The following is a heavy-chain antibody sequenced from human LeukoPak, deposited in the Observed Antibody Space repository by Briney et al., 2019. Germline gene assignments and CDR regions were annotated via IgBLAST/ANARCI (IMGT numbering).Heavy chain of an antibody. V-gene: IGHV1-18*01. CDR2: ISAYNGNT. CDR1: GYTFTSDG. J-gene: IGHJ4*02. D-gene: IGHD5-12*01. Sequence: GASVKVSCKXSGYTFTSDGISWVRQAPRQGLERMGWISAYNGNTNYAQKLQGRVTMTTDTSTSAAYMELRSLRSDDTAVYYCARTGYSTTTIPFDYWGQGTLVTVSS. CDR3: ARTGYSTTTIPFDY.